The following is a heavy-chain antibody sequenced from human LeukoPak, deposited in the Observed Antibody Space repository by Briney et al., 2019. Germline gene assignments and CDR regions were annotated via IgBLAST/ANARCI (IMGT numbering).Heavy chain of an antibody. CDR2: ISYSGST. CDR3: ARDTRPKYSSSWYIDY. Sequence: KTSETLSLTCAVYGGSFSSYYWSWIRQPPGEGLEWIGYISYSGSTNYNPSLKSRVTISVDTSKNQFSLKLSSVTAADTAVYYCARDTRPKYSSSWYIDYWGQGTLVTVSS. CDR1: GGSFSSYY. V-gene: IGHV4-59*01. D-gene: IGHD6-13*01. J-gene: IGHJ4*02.